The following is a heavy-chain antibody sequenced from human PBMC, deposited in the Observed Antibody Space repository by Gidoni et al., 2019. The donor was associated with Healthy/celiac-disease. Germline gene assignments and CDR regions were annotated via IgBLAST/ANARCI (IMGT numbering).Heavy chain of an antibody. Sequence: EVQLVESGGGLVQPGWSLRLSCAASGFTFSSYWMSWVRQAPGKGLEWVANIKQDGSEKYYVDSVKGRFTISRDNAKNSLYLQMNSLRAEDTAVYYCARDRHRLWSSSWYYYGMDVWGQGTTVTVSS. D-gene: IGHD6-13*01. V-gene: IGHV3-7*01. J-gene: IGHJ6*02. CDR3: ARDRHRLWSSSWYYYGMDV. CDR2: IKQDGSEK. CDR1: GFTFSSYW.